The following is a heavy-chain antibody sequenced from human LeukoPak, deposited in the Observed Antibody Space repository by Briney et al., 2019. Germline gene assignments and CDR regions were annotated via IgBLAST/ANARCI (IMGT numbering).Heavy chain of an antibody. D-gene: IGHD3-3*01. J-gene: IGHJ5*02. CDR3: AKVGLRFLEWWNQFDP. CDR2: ISGSGGST. CDR1: GSTFSSYA. Sequence: GGSLRLSCAASGSTFSSYAMSWVRQAPGKGLEWVSAISGSGGSTYYADSVKGRFTISRDNSKNTLYLQMNSLRAEDTAVYYCAKVGLRFLEWWNQFDPWGQGTLVTVSS. V-gene: IGHV3-23*01.